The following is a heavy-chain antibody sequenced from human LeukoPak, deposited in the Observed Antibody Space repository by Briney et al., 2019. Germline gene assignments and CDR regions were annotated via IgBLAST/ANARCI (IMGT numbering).Heavy chain of an antibody. D-gene: IGHD1-26*01. J-gene: IGHJ4*02. CDR3: ARELGAELDY. V-gene: IGHV4-59*01. CDR2: IYYSGST. CDR1: GGSISSYY. Sequence: SSETLSLTCTVSGGSISSYYWSWIRQPPGKGLEWIGYIYYSGSTNYNPSLKSRVTISVDTSKNQFSLKLSSVTAADTAVYYCARELGAELDYWGQGTLVTVST.